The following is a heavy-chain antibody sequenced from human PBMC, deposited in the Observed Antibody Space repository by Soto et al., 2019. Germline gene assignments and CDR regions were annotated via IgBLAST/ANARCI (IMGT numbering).Heavy chain of an antibody. V-gene: IGHV3-23*01. CDR1: GFTFSSYA. CDR2: ISGSGGST. Sequence: EVQLLESGGGLVQPGGSLRLSCAASGFTFSSYAMSWVRQAPGKGLEWVSAISGSGGSTYYADSVKGRFTISRDNSKNTLYLQMNSLSAEDTAVYYCATPGGPSDDHDSFDIWGQGTMVTVSS. J-gene: IGHJ3*02. D-gene: IGHD3-16*01. CDR3: ATPGGPSDDHDSFDI.